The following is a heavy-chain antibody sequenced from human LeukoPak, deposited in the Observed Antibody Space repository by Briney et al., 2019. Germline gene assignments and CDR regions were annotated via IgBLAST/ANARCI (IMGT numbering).Heavy chain of an antibody. CDR3: AKDQIQLWSFDY. Sequence: GGSLRLSCAASGFTFDDYAMHWVRQAPGKGLEWVSLISGDGGSTYYADSVEGRFTISRDNSKNSLYLQMNSLRTEDTALYYCAKDQIQLWSFDYWGQGTLVTVSS. CDR1: GFTFDDYA. CDR2: ISGDGGST. J-gene: IGHJ4*02. V-gene: IGHV3-43*02. D-gene: IGHD5-18*01.